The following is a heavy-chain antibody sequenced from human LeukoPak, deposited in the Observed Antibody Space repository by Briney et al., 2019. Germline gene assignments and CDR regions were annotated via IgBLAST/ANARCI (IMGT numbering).Heavy chain of an antibody. CDR1: GFTFSSYA. Sequence: GGSLRLPCAASGFTFSSYAMSWVRQAPGKGLEWVSYFSTRSSTISYADSVKGRFAISRDNAKNSLYLQMNSLRDEDTAVYYCARDHDYGFDYWGQGTLVTVSS. V-gene: IGHV3-48*02. CDR3: ARDHDYGFDY. D-gene: IGHD4-17*01. CDR2: FSTRSSTI. J-gene: IGHJ4*02.